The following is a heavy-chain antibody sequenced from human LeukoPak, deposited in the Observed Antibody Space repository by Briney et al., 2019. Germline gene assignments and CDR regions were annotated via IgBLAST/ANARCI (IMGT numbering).Heavy chain of an antibody. V-gene: IGHV3-74*01. D-gene: IGHD3-9*01. Sequence: TGGSLRLSCAASGFTFSSYWMHWVRQAPGKGLVWVSRINSDGSSTSYADSVKGRFTISRDNAKNTLYLQMKSLRAEDTAIYYCATAPIRYFAPNFDYWGQGTQVTVSS. CDR3: ATAPIRYFAPNFDY. CDR1: GFTFSSYW. CDR2: INSDGSST. J-gene: IGHJ4*02.